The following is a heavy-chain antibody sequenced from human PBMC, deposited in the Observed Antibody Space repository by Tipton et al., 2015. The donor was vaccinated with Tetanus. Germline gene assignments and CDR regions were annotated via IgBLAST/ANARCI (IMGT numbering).Heavy chain of an antibody. Sequence: SLRLSCAASGITLSTYGMSWVRHAPGKGLEWVSGIVGSGATPYYADSVKGRFTISRDDSKNTLYLQMSSLRVEDTAVYYCKRGSAGSGYPPGYWGQGTLVPVSS. V-gene: IGHV3-23*01. D-gene: IGHD3-22*01. CDR3: KRGSAGSGYPPGY. CDR2: IVGSGATP. CDR1: GITLSTYG. J-gene: IGHJ4*02.